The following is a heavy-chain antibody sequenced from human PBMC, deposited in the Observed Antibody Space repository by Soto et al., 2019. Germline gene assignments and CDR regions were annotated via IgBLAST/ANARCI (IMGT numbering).Heavy chain of an antibody. CDR3: AKAALHYDSHDY. D-gene: IGHD4-17*01. J-gene: IGHJ4*02. Sequence: ASVKVSCKASGYTFTSFDINWVRQATGQGLEWMGWMNPSSGNVGYAQKFQGRVTMTRNTSISTAYMELRSLKYEDTALYYCAKAALHYDSHDYWGQGTLVTVSS. CDR1: GYTFTSFD. V-gene: IGHV1-8*01. CDR2: MNPSSGNV.